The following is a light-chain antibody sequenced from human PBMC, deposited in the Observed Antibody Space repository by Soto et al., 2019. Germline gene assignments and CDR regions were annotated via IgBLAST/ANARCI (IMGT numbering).Light chain of an antibody. Sequence: QSALTQPASVCGSPGQSITISCTGTSSDVGGYNYVSWSQQHPGKAPQLMIYEVSNRPSGVSNRFSGSKSGNTASLTISGLQAEAEADYYCSSYTSSSTYVFGTGTKVTV. V-gene: IGLV2-14*01. CDR2: EVS. CDR3: SSYTSSSTYV. CDR1: SSDVGGYNY. J-gene: IGLJ1*01.